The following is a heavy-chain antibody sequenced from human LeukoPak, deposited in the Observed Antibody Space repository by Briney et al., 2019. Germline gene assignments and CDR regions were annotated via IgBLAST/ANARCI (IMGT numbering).Heavy chain of an antibody. D-gene: IGHD6-19*01. J-gene: IGHJ4*02. CDR1: GYTFTCYY. V-gene: IGHV1-2*06. CDR2: INPNSGGT. CDR3: ARLATRIAVAGGY. Sequence: ASVKVSCKASGYTFTCYYMHWVRQAPGQGLEWMGRINPNSGGTNYAQKFQGRVTMTRDTSISTAYMELSRLRSDDTAVYYCARLATRIAVAGGYWGQGTLVTVSS.